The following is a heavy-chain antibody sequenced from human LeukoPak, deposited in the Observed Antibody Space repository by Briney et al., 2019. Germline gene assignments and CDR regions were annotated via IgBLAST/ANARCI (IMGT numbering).Heavy chain of an antibody. CDR3: AKASVSTAVLFDS. CDR1: GGSISSYF. V-gene: IGHV4-59*01. D-gene: IGHD5/OR15-5a*01. CDR2: MSNTGIT. Sequence: SETLSLTCTVSGGSISSYFWNWIRQPPGQRLEWIGYMSNTGITKYSPSLKSRVTISADTSKNQFSLKLNSVTAADTAVYYCAKASVSTAVLFDSWGHGTLVAVSS. J-gene: IGHJ4*01.